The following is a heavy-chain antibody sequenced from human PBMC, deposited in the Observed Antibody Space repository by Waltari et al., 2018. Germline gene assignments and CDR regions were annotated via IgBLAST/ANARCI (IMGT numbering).Heavy chain of an antibody. CDR1: GFTFSNVW. J-gene: IGHJ5*02. V-gene: IGHV3-15*01. D-gene: IGHD3-3*01. CDR2: IKTKIDGGTT. CDR3: TTDFWRGYFGS. Sequence: EVQLVESGGGLVKPGGSLRLSCAASGFTFSNVWMSWVRQAPGKGLEWVGHIKTKIDGGTTEYAAPVKGRFTISRDDSKNTVYVQMNSLKTEDTAIYYCTTDFWRGYFGSWGQGTLVTVSS.